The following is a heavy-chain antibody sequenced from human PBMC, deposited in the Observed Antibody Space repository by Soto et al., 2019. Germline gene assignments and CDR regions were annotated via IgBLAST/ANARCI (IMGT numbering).Heavy chain of an antibody. J-gene: IGHJ6*02. CDR3: ARGKCRSTSFYYYYCGMDV. V-gene: IGHV1-18*04. D-gene: IGHD2-2*01. CDR2: IGAYNGNT. Sequence: GASVKVSCKASGYTFTGYGISWVRQAPGQGLEWMGWIGAYNGNTNYAQKLQGRVTMTTDTSTSTAYMELSRLRSDDTAVYYCARGKCRSTSFYYYYCGMDVWGQGTPVTVSS. CDR1: GYTFTGYG.